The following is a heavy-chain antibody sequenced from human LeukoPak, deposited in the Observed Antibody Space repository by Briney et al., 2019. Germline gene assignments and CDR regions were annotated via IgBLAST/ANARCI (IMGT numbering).Heavy chain of an antibody. Sequence: SETLSLTCAVYGGSFSGYYWSWIRQPPGKGLEWIGEINHSGSTNYNPSLKSRVTISVDTSKNQFSLKLSSVTAADTAVYYCARGLSGDYVPDNWFDPWGQGALVTVSS. CDR3: ARGLSGDYVPDNWFDP. J-gene: IGHJ5*02. CDR1: GGSFSGYY. D-gene: IGHD4-17*01. V-gene: IGHV4-34*01. CDR2: INHSGST.